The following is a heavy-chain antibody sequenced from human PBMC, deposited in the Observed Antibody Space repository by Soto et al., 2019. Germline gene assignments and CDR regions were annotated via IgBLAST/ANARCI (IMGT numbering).Heavy chain of an antibody. J-gene: IGHJ4*02. CDR1: GFTFGDYA. CDR3: LAFDVLRYFLSDY. V-gene: IGHV3-49*03. Sequence: GGSLRLSCTASGFTFGDYAMSWFRQAPGKGLEWVGFIRSKAYGGTTEYAASVKGRFTISRDDSKSIAYLQMNSLKTEDTAVYYCLAFDVLRYFLSDYWGQGTLVTVSS. D-gene: IGHD3-9*01. CDR2: IRSKAYGGTT.